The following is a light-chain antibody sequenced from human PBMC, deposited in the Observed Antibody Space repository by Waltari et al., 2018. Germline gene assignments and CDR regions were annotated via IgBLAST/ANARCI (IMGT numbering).Light chain of an antibody. CDR1: TSNIGDNH. CDR2: SEK. J-gene: IGLJ3*02. Sequence: QSALTQPPSASGTPGQRVTISCSGTTSNIGDNHVNWYQQIPGMAPKLRIFSEKQRPPGVPDRFSCSKSGTSASLAISGLQSDDEADYYWASWDDSLNGLWVFGGGTKLTVL. CDR3: ASWDDSLNGLWV. V-gene: IGLV1-44*01.